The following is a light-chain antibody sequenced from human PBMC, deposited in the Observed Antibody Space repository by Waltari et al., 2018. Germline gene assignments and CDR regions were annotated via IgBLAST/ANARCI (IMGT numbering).Light chain of an antibody. CDR2: SNS. Sequence: QSVLTQPPSVSGTPGQRVAISCSGHSFNIGGNTVNWYQQLPGTAPTLLLYSNSERTPGVPYRFSGSKSGTSASLAISGLQSEDEAHYYCAAWDDSLNGVVFGGGTRLTVL. CDR3: AAWDDSLNGVV. CDR1: SFNIGGNT. J-gene: IGLJ2*01. V-gene: IGLV1-44*01.